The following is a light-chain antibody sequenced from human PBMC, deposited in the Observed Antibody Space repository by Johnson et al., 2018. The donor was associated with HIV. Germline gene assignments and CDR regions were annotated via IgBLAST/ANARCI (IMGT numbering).Light chain of an antibody. CDR1: SYNIGNNY. CDR2: DNN. V-gene: IGLV1-51*01. Sequence: QSVLTQPPSVSAAPGQKVTISCSGSSYNIGNNYVSWYQQFPGTAPKLLIYDNNKRPSGIPDGVSGSKFGASASLGITGLQNGDQADYYCGTWDTSLSAGGLFGTGTKVTVL. CDR3: GTWDTSLSAGGL. J-gene: IGLJ1*01.